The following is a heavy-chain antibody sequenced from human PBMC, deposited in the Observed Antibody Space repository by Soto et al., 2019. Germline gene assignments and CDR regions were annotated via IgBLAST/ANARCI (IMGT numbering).Heavy chain of an antibody. Sequence: SQTLSLTCAITGDSVSSHSAGWIWVRQSPSRGLEWLGRTYYRSKWYYEYAVSVRGRITINPDTSKNQYSLQLNSVTPEDTAVYFCARGEQYSGRIFDYWGQGTLVTVS. J-gene: IGHJ4*01. CDR1: GDSVSSHSAG. V-gene: IGHV6-1*01. CDR3: ARGEQYSGRIFDY. D-gene: IGHD1-26*01. CDR2: TYYRSKWYY.